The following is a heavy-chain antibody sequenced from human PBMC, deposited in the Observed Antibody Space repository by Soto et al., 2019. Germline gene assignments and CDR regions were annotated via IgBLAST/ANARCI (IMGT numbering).Heavy chain of an antibody. J-gene: IGHJ6*02. CDR1: GFTFSGHA. D-gene: IGHD6-13*01. Sequence: QVQLVESGGGVVQPEKSLRVSCAASGFTFSGHAMHWVRQAPGKGLEWVAQIWGNGRNKYYSDSVKGRFTVSRDNSKNTVTLQTDSLRAEDTAVYYCARDGQQGTPYGMDVWGQGTTVTVSS. CDR3: ARDGQQGTPYGMDV. V-gene: IGHV3-33*01. CDR2: IWGNGRNK.